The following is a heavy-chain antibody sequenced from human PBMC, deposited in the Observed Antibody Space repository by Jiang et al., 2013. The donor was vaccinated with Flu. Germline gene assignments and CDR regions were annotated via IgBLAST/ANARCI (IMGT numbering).Heavy chain of an antibody. Sequence: CTVSGGSISSYYWSWIRQPPGKGLEWIGYIYYSGSTNYNPSLKSRVTISVDTSKNQFSLKLSSVTAADTAVYYCARFLGGNSGRFDYWGQGTLVTVSS. CDR1: GGSISSYY. J-gene: IGHJ4*02. D-gene: IGHD4-23*01. CDR2: IYYSGST. V-gene: IGHV4-59*08. CDR3: ARFLGGNSGRFDY.